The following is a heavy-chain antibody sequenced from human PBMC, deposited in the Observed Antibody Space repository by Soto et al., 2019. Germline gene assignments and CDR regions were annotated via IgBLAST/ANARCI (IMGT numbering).Heavy chain of an antibody. CDR1: GYTLTELS. CDR3: ATKTYYDFFGGGYYMDV. CDR2: FDPEDGET. Sequence: ASVKVSCKVSGYTLTELSMHWVRQAPGKGIEWMGGFDPEDGETIYAQKFQGRVTMTEDTSTDTAYMELSSLRSEDTAVYYCATKTYYDFFGGGYYMDVWGKGTTVTVSS. J-gene: IGHJ6*03. D-gene: IGHD3-3*01. V-gene: IGHV1-24*01.